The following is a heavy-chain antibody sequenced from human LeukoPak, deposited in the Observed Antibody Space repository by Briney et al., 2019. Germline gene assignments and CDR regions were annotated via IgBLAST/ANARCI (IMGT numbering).Heavy chain of an antibody. CDR3: AKGPHDRGYWYFDL. V-gene: IGHV3-23*01. CDR1: GFKFRSFA. Sequence: GGSLRLSCAASGFKFRSFAMSWVRQPPGKGLEWVSAISGRGDTTYYANSVRGRFTISRDNSKNTLYLQMNSLRAEDTAVYFCAKGPHDRGYWYFDLWGRGTLVTVSS. CDR2: ISGRGDTT. D-gene: IGHD6-13*01. J-gene: IGHJ2*01.